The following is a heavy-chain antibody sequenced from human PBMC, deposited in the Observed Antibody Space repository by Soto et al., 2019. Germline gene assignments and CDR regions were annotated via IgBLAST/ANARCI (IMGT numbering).Heavy chain of an antibody. CDR3: ARAHSTDCSNGVCSFFYNHEMDV. CDR2: INPKSGGT. D-gene: IGHD2-8*01. Sequence: ASVKVSCKASGYSFTDYHIHWVRQAPGQGLEWLGRINPKSGGTSTAQKFQGWVTMTRDRSISTVYMELTRLRSDDTAVYFCARAHSTDCSNGVCSFFYNHEMDVWGQGTTVTVSS. V-gene: IGHV1-2*04. CDR1: GYSFTDYH. J-gene: IGHJ6*02.